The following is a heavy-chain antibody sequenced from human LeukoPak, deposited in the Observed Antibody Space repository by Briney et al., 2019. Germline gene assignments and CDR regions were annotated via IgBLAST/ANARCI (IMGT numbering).Heavy chain of an antibody. CDR2: IHYSGST. Sequence: PSETLSLTCTVSGGSITTYYWTWIRQPPGKGLEWIGYIHYSGSTNYNPSLKSRVTISVDTSKNQFSLKLSSVTAADTAVYYCARAQLNLLVDFGMDVWGQGTTVTVSS. V-gene: IGHV4-59*01. CDR1: GGSITTYY. CDR3: ARAQLNLLVDFGMDV. D-gene: IGHD1-1*01. J-gene: IGHJ6*02.